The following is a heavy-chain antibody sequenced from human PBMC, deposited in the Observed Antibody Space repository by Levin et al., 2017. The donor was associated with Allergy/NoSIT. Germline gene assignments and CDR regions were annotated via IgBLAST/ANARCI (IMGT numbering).Heavy chain of an antibody. CDR3: ARVACSGGSCYPPDY. CDR1: GYTFTGYY. Sequence: PAASVKVSCKASGYTFTGYYMHWVRQAPGQGLEWMGWINPNSGGTNYAQKFQGRVTMTRDTSISTAYMELSRLRSDDTAVYYCARVACSGGSCYPPDYWGQGTLVTVSS. CDR2: INPNSGGT. V-gene: IGHV1-2*02. J-gene: IGHJ4*02. D-gene: IGHD2-15*01.